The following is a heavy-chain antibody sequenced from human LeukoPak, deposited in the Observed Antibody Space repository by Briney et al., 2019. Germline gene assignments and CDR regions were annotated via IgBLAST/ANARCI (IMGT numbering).Heavy chain of an antibody. CDR1: GYTLTELS. Sequence: ASVKVSCKVSGYTLTELSVHWVRQAPGKVLEWMGGFDPEDGETIYAQKFQGRVTMTEDTSTDTAYMELSSLRSEDTAVYYCATEVGGGSEVWFGEPPPPKFDYWGQGTLVTVSS. CDR3: ATEVGGGSEVWFGEPPPPKFDY. CDR2: FDPEDGET. V-gene: IGHV1-24*01. D-gene: IGHD3-10*01. J-gene: IGHJ4*02.